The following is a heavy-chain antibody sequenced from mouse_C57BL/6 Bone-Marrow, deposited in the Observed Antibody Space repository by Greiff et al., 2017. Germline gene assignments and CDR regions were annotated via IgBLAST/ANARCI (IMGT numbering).Heavy chain of an antibody. V-gene: IGHV1-4*01. J-gene: IGHJ3*01. CDR1: GYPFTSYT. Sequence: QVQLQQSGAELARPGASVKMSCKASGYPFTSYTMHWVKQRPGQGLEWIGYINPSSGYTKYNQKFKDKATLTADTSSSTAYMQLSSLTSEDSAVYYCARLYYDYDGFAYWGQGTLVTVSA. CDR3: ARLYYDYDGFAY. CDR2: INPSSGYT. D-gene: IGHD2-4*01.